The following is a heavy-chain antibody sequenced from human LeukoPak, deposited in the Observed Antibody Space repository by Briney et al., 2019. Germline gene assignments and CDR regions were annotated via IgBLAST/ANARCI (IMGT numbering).Heavy chain of an antibody. CDR1: GFTFSDHY. D-gene: IGHD6-19*01. J-gene: IGHJ5*02. V-gene: IGHV3-11*04. CDR3: ARPYSSGWDNWFDP. Sequence: GGSLRLSCAASGFTFSDHYMSWIRQAPGKGLEWISYITTSGTTLDYADSVKGRFTISRDNAKNSLYLQMNSLRAEDTAVYYCARPYSSGWDNWFDPWGQGTLVTVSS. CDR2: ITTSGTTL.